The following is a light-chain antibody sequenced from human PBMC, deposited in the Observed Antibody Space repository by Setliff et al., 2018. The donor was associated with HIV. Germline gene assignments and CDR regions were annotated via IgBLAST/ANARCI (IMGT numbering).Light chain of an antibody. CDR1: SSDVGGFNY. V-gene: IGLV2-14*03. CDR2: DVS. Sequence: QSVLTQPASVSGSPGQSITISCTGTSSDVGGFNYVSWYQQHPGKAPKLMIFDVSNRPSGVSNRFSGSKSGDTASLTISGLQAEDEADYYCSSYTSSSTVLFGGGTK. J-gene: IGLJ2*01. CDR3: SSYTSSSTVL.